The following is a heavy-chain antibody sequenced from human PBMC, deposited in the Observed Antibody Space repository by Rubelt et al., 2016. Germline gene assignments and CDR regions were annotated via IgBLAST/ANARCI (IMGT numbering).Heavy chain of an antibody. D-gene: IGHD3-3*01. V-gene: IGHV1-18*01. CDR3: ATSHDFWSPHHAFDI. J-gene: IGHJ3*02. Sequence: QVQLVQSGAEVKKPGASVKVSCKASGYTFNSYGISWVRQAPGQGLEWMGWISVYNGHTNYAQKLQGRGTLTTDTSASTADMELRSLRSADTAVYYCATSHDFWSPHHAFDIWGQGTMVTVSS. CDR2: ISVYNGHT. CDR1: GYTFNSYG.